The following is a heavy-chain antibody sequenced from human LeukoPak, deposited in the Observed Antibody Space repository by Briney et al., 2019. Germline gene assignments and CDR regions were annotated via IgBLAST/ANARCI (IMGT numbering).Heavy chain of an antibody. CDR3: AKAVGYDGYIYYGMDV. Sequence: SETLSLTCSVSGGSVRSGSYYWSWIRQPPGKGLEWIGYIPYSGSTNYSPSLKSRVTISLDTSKNQFSLKLTSVTAADTAVYYCAKAVGYDGYIYYGMDVWGQGTTVTVSS. V-gene: IGHV4-61*01. CDR1: GGSVRSGSYY. D-gene: IGHD5-24*01. CDR2: IPYSGST. J-gene: IGHJ6*02.